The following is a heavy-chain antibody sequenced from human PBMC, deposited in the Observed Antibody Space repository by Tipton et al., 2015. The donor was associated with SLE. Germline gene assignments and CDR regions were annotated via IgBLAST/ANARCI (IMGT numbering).Heavy chain of an antibody. D-gene: IGHD2-15*01. CDR1: GYTFTGYY. Sequence: QLVQSGAEVKKPGASVKVSCKASGYTFTGYYMHWVRQAPGQGLEWMGRINPNSGGTNYAQKFQGRVTMTRDTSISTAYMELSRLRSDDTAVYYCARGYCSGGSCYQKDDWGQGTLVTVSS. CDR3: ARGYCSGGSCYQKDD. CDR2: INPNSGGT. J-gene: IGHJ4*02. V-gene: IGHV1-2*06.